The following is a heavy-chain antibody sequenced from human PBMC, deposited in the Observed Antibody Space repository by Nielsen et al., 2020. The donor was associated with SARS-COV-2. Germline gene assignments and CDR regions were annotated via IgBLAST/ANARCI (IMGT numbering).Heavy chain of an antibody. Sequence: GESLKISCAASGFTFSSYAMSWVRQAPGKGLEWVSAISGSGGSTYYADSVKGRFTISRDNSKSTLYLQMNSLRAEDTAVYYCAREGKDIVVVPAAHGMDVWGQGTTVTVSS. CDR1: GFTFSSYA. D-gene: IGHD2-2*01. J-gene: IGHJ6*02. CDR3: AREGKDIVVVPAAHGMDV. V-gene: IGHV3-23*01. CDR2: ISGSGGST.